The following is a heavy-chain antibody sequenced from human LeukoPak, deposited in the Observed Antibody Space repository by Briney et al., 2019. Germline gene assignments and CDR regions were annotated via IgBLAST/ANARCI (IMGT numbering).Heavy chain of an antibody. Sequence: ASVTVSFTASGYTFTIYDINWMRQAPGQGREGVGWMNTNSGNTGYSQTFQGKLTMTRNTSIKTAYMELSSLRSEDTAVYYCARRFYDNLTGHTWYDYWGQGTLVTVSS. CDR3: ARRFYDNLTGHTWYDY. D-gene: IGHD3-9*01. V-gene: IGHV1-8*01. CDR1: GYTFTIYD. CDR2: MNTNSGNT. J-gene: IGHJ4*02.